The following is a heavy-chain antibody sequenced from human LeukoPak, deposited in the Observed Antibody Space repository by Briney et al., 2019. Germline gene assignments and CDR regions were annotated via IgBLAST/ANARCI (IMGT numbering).Heavy chain of an antibody. J-gene: IGHJ4*02. Sequence: SETLSLTCTVSGGSLSSYYWSWIRQPPGKGLEWIGYIYYSGSTNYNPSLKSRVTISVDTSKNQFSLKLSSVTAADTAVYYCARGVPYDSSGYLNYWGQGTLVTVSS. CDR1: GGSLSSYY. V-gene: IGHV4-59*01. CDR2: IYYSGST. CDR3: ARGVPYDSSGYLNY. D-gene: IGHD3-22*01.